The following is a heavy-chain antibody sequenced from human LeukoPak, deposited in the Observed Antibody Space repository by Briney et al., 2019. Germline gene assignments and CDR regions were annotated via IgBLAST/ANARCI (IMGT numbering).Heavy chain of an antibody. Sequence: GGSLRLSCAASGFTFSNYWIHWVRQAPGKGLVWVSRIDNAGSITTYADSVKGRFTISRDNAENTLYLQMNSLRAEDTAVYYCADLNWFDPWGQGTLVTVSS. V-gene: IGHV3-74*03. CDR1: GFTFSNYW. CDR2: IDNAGSIT. J-gene: IGHJ5*02. CDR3: ADLNWFDP.